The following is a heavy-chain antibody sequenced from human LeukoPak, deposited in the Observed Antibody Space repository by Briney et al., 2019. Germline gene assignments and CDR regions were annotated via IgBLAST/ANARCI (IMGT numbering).Heavy chain of an antibody. D-gene: IGHD3-22*01. V-gene: IGHV1-2*06. J-gene: IGHJ5*02. CDR3: ARLESSGYYS. CDR2: INPNSGGT. Sequence: AAVKVSCMASGYTFIGYYMHSVRQAPGQGLEWMGRINPNSGGTNYAQKFQGRVTMTRDTSISTAYMELSRLRSDDTAVYYCARLESSGYYSWGQGALVTVSS. CDR1: GYTFIGYY.